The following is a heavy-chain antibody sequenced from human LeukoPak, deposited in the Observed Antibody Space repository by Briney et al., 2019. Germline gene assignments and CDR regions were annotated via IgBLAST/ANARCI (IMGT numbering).Heavy chain of an antibody. CDR1: GGSFSGYY. D-gene: IGHD3-3*01. CDR2: INHSGST. J-gene: IGHJ5*02. Sequence: SETLSLTCAVYGGSFSGYYWSWIRQPPGKGLEWIGEINHSGSTNYNPSLKSRVTISVDTSKNQFSLKLSSVTAADTVVYYCARIGTYYDFWSGSWFDPWGQGTLVTVSS. CDR3: ARIGTYYDFWSGSWFDP. V-gene: IGHV4-34*01.